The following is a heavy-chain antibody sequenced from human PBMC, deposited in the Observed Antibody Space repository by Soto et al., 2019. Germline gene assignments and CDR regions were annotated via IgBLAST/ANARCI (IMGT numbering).Heavy chain of an antibody. CDR3: ARGQGMITFGGVIVPYYFDY. CDR1: GGSFSGYY. D-gene: IGHD3-16*02. Sequence: SETLSLTCAVYGGSFSGYYWSWIRQPPGKGLEWIGEINHSGSTNYNPSLKSRVTISVDTSKNQFSLKLSSVTAADTAVYYCARGQGMITFGGVIVPYYFDYWGQGTLVTVSS. J-gene: IGHJ4*02. V-gene: IGHV4-34*01. CDR2: INHSGST.